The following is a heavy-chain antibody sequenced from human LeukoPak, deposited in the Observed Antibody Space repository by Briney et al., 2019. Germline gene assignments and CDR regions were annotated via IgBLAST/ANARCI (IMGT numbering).Heavy chain of an antibody. D-gene: IGHD6-13*01. J-gene: IGHJ4*02. CDR3: ARHSAAGRPSFDY. Sequence: SETLSLTCTVSGGSISSGSYYWSWIRQPAGKGLEWIRCIYTSGSTKYNPSLKSRVTISVDTSKNQFSLKLTSVTAADTAVYYCARHSAAGRPSFDYWGQGTLVTVSS. CDR2: IYTSGST. CDR1: GGSISSGSYY. V-gene: IGHV4-61*02.